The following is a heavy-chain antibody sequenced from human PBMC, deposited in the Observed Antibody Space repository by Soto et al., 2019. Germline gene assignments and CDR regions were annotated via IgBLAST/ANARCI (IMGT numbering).Heavy chain of an antibody. D-gene: IGHD3-10*01. CDR2: IDPSDSYT. J-gene: IGHJ4*02. CDR1: GYSFTSYW. Sequence: PVESLTISCKGSGYSFTSYWIMWVLQMPGKGLEWMGRIDPSDSYTNYSPSFQGHVTISADKSISTAYLQWSSLKASDTSMYYCARRGEARGGFDYWGQGTMVTVSS. V-gene: IGHV5-10-1*01. CDR3: ARRGEARGGFDY.